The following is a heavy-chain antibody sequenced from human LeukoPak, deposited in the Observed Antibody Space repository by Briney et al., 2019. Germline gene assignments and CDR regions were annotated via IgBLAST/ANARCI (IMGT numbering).Heavy chain of an antibody. CDR2: IYYSGST. CDR3: ARAGGDYVWEPFDY. Sequence: SETLSLTCTVSGGSISSYYWSWIRQPPGKGLEWIGYIYYSGSTNYNPSLKSRVTISVDTSKNQFSLKLSSVTAEDTALYYCARAGGDYVWEPFDYWGQGTLVTVSS. D-gene: IGHD3-16*01. CDR1: GGSISSYY. J-gene: IGHJ4*02. V-gene: IGHV4-59*01.